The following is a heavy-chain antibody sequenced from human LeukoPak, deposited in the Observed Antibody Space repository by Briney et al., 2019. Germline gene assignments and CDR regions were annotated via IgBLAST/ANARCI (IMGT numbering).Heavy chain of an antibody. J-gene: IGHJ4*02. D-gene: IGHD3-22*01. CDR1: GYTFTSYY. CDR3: ARVRRGYYYDSSGLGY. Sequence: GASVKASCKASGYTFTSYYMHWVRQAPGQGLEWMGWISAYNGNTNYAQKLQGRVTMATDTSTSTAYMELRSLRSDDTAVYYCARVRRGYYYDSSGLGYWGQGTLVTVSS. V-gene: IGHV1-18*04. CDR2: ISAYNGNT.